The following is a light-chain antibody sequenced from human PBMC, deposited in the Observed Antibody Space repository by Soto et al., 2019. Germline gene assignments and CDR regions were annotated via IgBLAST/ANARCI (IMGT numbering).Light chain of an antibody. J-gene: IGLJ2*01. CDR1: SSNIGAGYD. CDR3: LSFDSSLSVV. V-gene: IGLV1-40*01. CDR2: GNT. Sequence: QSVLTQPPSVSGAXXXRVTXXCTGSSSNIGAGYDVHWYQQLPGRAPKLLIYGNTNRPSGVPDRFSGSKSGTSASLAITGLQAEDEADYYCLSFDSSLSVVFGGGTKVTVL.